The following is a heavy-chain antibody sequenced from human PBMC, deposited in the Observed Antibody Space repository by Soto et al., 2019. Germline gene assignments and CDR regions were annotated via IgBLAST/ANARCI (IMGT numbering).Heavy chain of an antibody. D-gene: IGHD2-15*01. Sequence: PGGSLRLSCAASGFTFSSYGMSWVRQAPGKGLEWVSAISGSGATTYYADSVKGRFTVSRDNSKNTLYLQMNSLRAEDTAVYYCAKTPGGAYYYGMDVWGQGTTVTVSS. CDR1: GFTFSSYG. J-gene: IGHJ6*02. V-gene: IGHV3-23*01. CDR3: AKTPGGAYYYGMDV. CDR2: ISGSGATT.